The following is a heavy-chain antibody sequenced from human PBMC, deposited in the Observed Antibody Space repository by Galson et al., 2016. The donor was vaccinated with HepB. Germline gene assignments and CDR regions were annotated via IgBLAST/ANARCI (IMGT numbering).Heavy chain of an antibody. CDR1: GFTFSESY. CDR2: ISSRGGSAI. V-gene: IGHV3-11*01. D-gene: IGHD3-10*01. Sequence: SLRLSCAASGFTFSESYMTWIRQSPGKGLEWVSSISSRGGSAIHYADSVKGRFTISRDNAKNSLFLQMNSLRAEDTAVYYCAKEHYFGSGSYFDNWGRGTLVTVPS. CDR3: AKEHYFGSGSYFDN. J-gene: IGHJ4*02.